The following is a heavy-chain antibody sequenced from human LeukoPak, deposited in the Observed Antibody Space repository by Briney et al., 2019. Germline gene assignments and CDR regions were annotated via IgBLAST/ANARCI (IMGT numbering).Heavy chain of an antibody. J-gene: IGHJ4*02. CDR3: ARVWGLAVAGGEIEY. CDR2: ISSSGTTI. CDR1: GFTFSSYS. D-gene: IGHD6-13*01. Sequence: GGALRLSCAASGFTFSSYSMNWVRQAPGKGLEWVSYISSSGTTIYYADSVKGRFTISRDNAKNSLYLQMSSLRDEDTAVYYCARVWGLAVAGGEIEYWGQGTLVTVSS. V-gene: IGHV3-48*02.